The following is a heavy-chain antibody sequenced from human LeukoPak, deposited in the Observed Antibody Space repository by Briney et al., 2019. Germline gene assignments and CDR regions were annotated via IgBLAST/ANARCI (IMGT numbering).Heavy chain of an antibody. Sequence: GGSLRLSCAASGFTFSSYSLNWVRQAPGMGLEWASYISSTSGTIYYADSVKGRFTISRDNAKNSLYLQMNRLRAEDTAVYYCVREGGFDNWGQGTLVTVSS. D-gene: IGHD3-16*01. CDR3: VREGGFDN. CDR1: GFTFSSYS. CDR2: ISSTSGTI. V-gene: IGHV3-48*01. J-gene: IGHJ4*02.